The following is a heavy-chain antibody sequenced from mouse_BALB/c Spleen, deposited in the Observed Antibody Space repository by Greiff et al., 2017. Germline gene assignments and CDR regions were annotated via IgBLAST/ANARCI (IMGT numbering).Heavy chain of an antibody. CDR1: GFTFSSYT. V-gene: IGHV5-6-4*01. Sequence: EVKLVESGGGLVKPGGSLKLSCAASGFTFSSYTMSWVRQTPEKRLEWVATISSGGSYTYYPDSVKGRFTISRDNAKNTLYLQMSSLKSEDTAMYYCTREYYDYDAWCAYWGQGTLVTVSA. CDR3: TREYYDYDAWCAY. CDR2: ISSGGSYT. J-gene: IGHJ3*01. D-gene: IGHD2-4*01.